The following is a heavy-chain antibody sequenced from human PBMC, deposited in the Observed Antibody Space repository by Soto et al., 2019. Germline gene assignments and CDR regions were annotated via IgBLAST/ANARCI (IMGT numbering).Heavy chain of an antibody. V-gene: IGHV1-3*01. D-gene: IGHD1-20*01. CDR1: GFSFTNFP. Sequence: VPVKVSCKAAGFSFTNFPINWLRQAPGQRLEWMGWINGGNGNTRYSQKFQGRVIISRDTSASTAYMELSSLRSEDTAVYYCARQSTITFDYWGLGTLVTVSS. J-gene: IGHJ4*02. CDR3: ARQSTITFDY. CDR2: INGGNGNT.